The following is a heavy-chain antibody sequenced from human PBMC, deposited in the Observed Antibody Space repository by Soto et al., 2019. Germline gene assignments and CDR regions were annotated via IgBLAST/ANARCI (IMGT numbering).Heavy chain of an antibody. CDR3: ARQKYSSGWYGHQFFDY. J-gene: IGHJ4*02. CDR2: IYYSGST. D-gene: IGHD6-19*01. Sequence: SETLSLTCTVSGGSISSSSHSWGWIRQPPGKGLEWIGSIYYSGSTYYNPSLKSRVTISVDTSKNQFSLKLSSVTAADTAVYYCARQKYSSGWYGHQFFDYWGQGTLVT. CDR1: GGSISSSSHS. V-gene: IGHV4-39*01.